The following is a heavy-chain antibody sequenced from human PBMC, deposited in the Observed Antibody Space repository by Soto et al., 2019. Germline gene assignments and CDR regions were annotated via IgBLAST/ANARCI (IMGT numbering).Heavy chain of an antibody. J-gene: IGHJ4*02. CDR3: ARGRGYCSGGSCYLLDFDY. D-gene: IGHD2-15*01. CDR1: GYTFTSYA. V-gene: IGHV1-3*01. Sequence: GASVKVSCKASGYTFTSYAMHWVRQAPGHRLEWMGWINAGNGNTKYSQKFQGRVTITRDTSASTAYMELSSLRSDDTAVYYCARGRGYCSGGSCYLLDFDYWGQGTLVTVSS. CDR2: INAGNGNT.